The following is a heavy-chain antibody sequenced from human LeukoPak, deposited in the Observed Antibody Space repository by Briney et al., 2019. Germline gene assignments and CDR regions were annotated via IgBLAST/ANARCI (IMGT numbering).Heavy chain of an antibody. D-gene: IGHD2/OR15-2a*01. J-gene: IGHJ4*02. CDR3: TRENRPFCPFAF. CDR1: GGSIDSTNY. CDR2: IAHDGTR. V-gene: IGHV4-4*02. Sequence: KPSGTLSLTCGVSGGSIDSTNYWSWVRQAPGKGLEWIGEIAHDGTRNYNPSLRSRVAMSFDRANNYFSLSLTAVTAADTAHYYCTRENRPFCPFAFWGQGVMVTVSS.